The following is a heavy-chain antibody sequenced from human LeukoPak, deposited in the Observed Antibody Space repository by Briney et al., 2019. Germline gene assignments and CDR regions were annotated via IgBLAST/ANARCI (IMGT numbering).Heavy chain of an antibody. CDR3: ARFSSYLDPYDY. CDR2: IYYSGST. Sequence: PSETLSLTCTVSGGSISSGDYYWSWIRQPPGKGLEWIGYIYYSGSTNYNPSLKSRVIISVDTSKNQFSLKLSSVTAADTAVYYCARFSSYLDPYDYWGQGTLVTVSS. CDR1: GGSISSGDYY. V-gene: IGHV4-61*08. D-gene: IGHD5-12*01. J-gene: IGHJ4*02.